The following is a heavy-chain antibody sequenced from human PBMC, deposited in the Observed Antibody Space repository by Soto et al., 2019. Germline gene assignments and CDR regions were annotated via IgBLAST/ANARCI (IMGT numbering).Heavy chain of an antibody. CDR1: GYTFTSYG. V-gene: IGHV1-18*01. J-gene: IGHJ4*02. D-gene: IGHD2-15*01. Sequence: ASVKVSCKASGYTFTSYGISWVRQAPGQGLEWMGWINPYNGNTKYAQKLQGRVTMTTDTSTDTAYMELSSLRSEDTAVYYCATDHRYCSGGSCYFDYWGQGTLVTVSS. CDR3: ATDHRYCSGGSCYFDY. CDR2: INPYNGNT.